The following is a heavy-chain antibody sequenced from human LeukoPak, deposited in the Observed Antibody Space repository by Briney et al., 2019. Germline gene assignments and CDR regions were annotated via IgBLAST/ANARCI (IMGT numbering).Heavy chain of an antibody. CDR2: ISYDGSNK. Sequence: PGRSLRLSCAASGFTFSSYAMHWVRQAPGKGLEWVAVISYDGSNKYYADCVKGRFTISRDNSKNTLYLQMNSLRAEDTAVYYCARGRGGHYYYMDVWGKGTTVTVSS. J-gene: IGHJ6*03. CDR1: GFTFSSYA. D-gene: IGHD3-16*01. CDR3: ARGRGGHYYYMDV. V-gene: IGHV3-30*04.